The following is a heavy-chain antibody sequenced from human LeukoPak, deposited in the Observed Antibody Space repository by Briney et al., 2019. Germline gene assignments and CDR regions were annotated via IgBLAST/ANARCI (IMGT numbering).Heavy chain of an antibody. CDR3: ARASKWGPYGDYEYYFDY. Sequence: GGSLRLSCAASGFTVSSNYMNWVRQAPGKGLEWVSVIYSRGSTYYADSVKGRFTISRDNSKDTLYLQMNSLRAEDTAVYYCARASKWGPYGDYEYYFDYWGQGTLVTVSS. J-gene: IGHJ4*02. V-gene: IGHV3-66*01. CDR1: GFTVSSNY. CDR2: IYSRGST. D-gene: IGHD4-17*01.